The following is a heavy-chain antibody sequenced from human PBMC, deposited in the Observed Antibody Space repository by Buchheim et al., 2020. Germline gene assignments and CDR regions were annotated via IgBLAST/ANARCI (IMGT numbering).Heavy chain of an antibody. J-gene: IGHJ5*02. V-gene: IGHV4-59*01. D-gene: IGHD2-15*01. CDR1: GGSIRSYS. Sequence: QVQLQESGPGLVKPSETLSLTCTVSGGSIRSYSVSWIRQPPGKGLEWIGNLYYSGITNFNPSLTSRVTISVDTSKNQFSLKVRSVTAADTAVYYCAKGPNCSGGSCYSGGWFDPWGQGTL. CDR2: LYYSGIT. CDR3: AKGPNCSGGSCYSGGWFDP.